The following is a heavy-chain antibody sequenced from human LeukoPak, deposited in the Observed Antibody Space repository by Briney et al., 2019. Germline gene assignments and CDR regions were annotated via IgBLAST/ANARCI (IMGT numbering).Heavy chain of an antibody. CDR1: GFTFVSHA. D-gene: IGHD3/OR15-3a*01. J-gene: IGHJ4*02. CDR2: INHGGSIV. Sequence: GGSLRLSCVVSGFTFVSHAMNWVRQAPGKGLEWISFINHGGSIVYYADSVKGRFATSRDNAKNSLYLQINNVGADDTAVYYCARDQDWAFDYWGQGTLVTVSS. V-gene: IGHV3-48*03. CDR3: ARDQDWAFDY.